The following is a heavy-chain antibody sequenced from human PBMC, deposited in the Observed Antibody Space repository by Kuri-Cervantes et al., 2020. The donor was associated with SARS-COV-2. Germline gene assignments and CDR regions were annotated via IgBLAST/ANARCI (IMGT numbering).Heavy chain of an antibody. J-gene: IGHJ4*02. CDR1: GFTFSSYE. Sequence: GESLKISCAASGFTFSSYEMNWVRQAPGKGPEWVAFIRYDGDNKYYADSVKGRFTISRDNPKNTLYLQMNSLRPEDTAVYYCAKGKTGDSRWGQGTLVTVSS. CDR3: AKGKTGDSR. V-gene: IGHV3-30*02. CDR2: IRYDGDNK. D-gene: IGHD7-27*01.